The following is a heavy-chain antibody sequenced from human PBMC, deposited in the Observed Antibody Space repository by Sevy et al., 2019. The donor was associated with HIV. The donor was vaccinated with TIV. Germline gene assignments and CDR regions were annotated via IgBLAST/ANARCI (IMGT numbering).Heavy chain of an antibody. J-gene: IGHJ4*02. Sequence: GESLKISCEASGFTFSKYSMSWVRQAPGKGLEWVSTFSFGCGRINYADSVKGRFTISRDDSKNTLYLQMNSLRAEDTAVYYCAREGCTKPHDYWGQRTLVTVSS. V-gene: IGHV3-23*01. CDR3: AREGCTKPHDY. CDR2: FSFGCGRI. CDR1: GFTFSKYS. D-gene: IGHD2-8*01.